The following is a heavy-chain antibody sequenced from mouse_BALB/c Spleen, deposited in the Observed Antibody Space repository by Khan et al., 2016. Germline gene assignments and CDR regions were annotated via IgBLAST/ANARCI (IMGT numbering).Heavy chain of an antibody. V-gene: IGHV1-9*01. CDR2: ILPGSGYS. CDR3: AGAWYSMAY. CDR1: GYTFSNYW. J-gene: IGHJ4*01. Sequence: QVQLQQSGAELMKPGASVKISCKATGYTFSNYWIEWVKQRPGHGLEWIGDILPGSGYSNSNENFKGKATFTADASSNTAYMQLISLTSEDSAVYFCAGAWYSMAYWGQGTSVTVSS.